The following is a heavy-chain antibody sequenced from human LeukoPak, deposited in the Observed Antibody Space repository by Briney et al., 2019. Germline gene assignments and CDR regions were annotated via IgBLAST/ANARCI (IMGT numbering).Heavy chain of an antibody. CDR3: AGSGGLANQGAVFDY. Sequence: PSETLSLTCTVSGGSISSSSYYWGWIRQPPGKGLEWIGSIYYSGSTYYNPSLKSRVTISVDTSKNQFSLKLSSVTAADTAVYYCAGSGGLANQGAVFDYWGQGTLVTVSS. V-gene: IGHV4-39*07. D-gene: IGHD3-10*01. J-gene: IGHJ4*02. CDR2: IYYSGST. CDR1: GGSISSSSYY.